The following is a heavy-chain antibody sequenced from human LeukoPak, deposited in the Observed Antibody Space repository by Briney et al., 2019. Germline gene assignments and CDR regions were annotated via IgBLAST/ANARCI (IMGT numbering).Heavy chain of an antibody. Sequence: GGSLRLSCAASGFTFSSYAMHWVRQAPGKGLEWVAVISYDGSNKYYADSVKGRFTISRDNSKNTLYLQMNSLRAEDTAVYYCARVKGAGYSSSWYVPDYWGQGTLVTVSS. CDR2: ISYDGSNK. D-gene: IGHD6-13*01. CDR3: ARVKGAGYSSSWYVPDY. CDR1: GFTFSSYA. V-gene: IGHV3-30*04. J-gene: IGHJ4*02.